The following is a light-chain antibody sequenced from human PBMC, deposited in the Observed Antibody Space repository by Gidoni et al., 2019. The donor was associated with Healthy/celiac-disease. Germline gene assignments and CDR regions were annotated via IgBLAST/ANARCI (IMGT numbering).Light chain of an antibody. V-gene: IGLV1-44*01. J-gene: IGLJ2*01. Sequence: QSVLTQPPSASGTPGQRVTISCSGSSSNIGSNTVNWYQQRPGTAPKLLIYSNNQRPSGVPDRFSGSKSGTSASLAISGLQSEDEADYYCAAWDDSLNVVFGGGTTLTVL. CDR2: SNN. CDR1: SSNIGSNT. CDR3: AAWDDSLNVV.